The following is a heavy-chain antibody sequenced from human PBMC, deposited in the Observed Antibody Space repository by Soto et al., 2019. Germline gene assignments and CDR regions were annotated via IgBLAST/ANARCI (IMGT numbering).Heavy chain of an antibody. CDR1: GGSFNANY. Sequence: PSETLSLTCSVSGGSFNANYWSWVRLPPGKGLEWIGEVFHDGKTNYSPSLRGRVTVSVDTSKNQFSLKLTSVTAADTAVYYCASARWDYWGQGTQVTVSS. CDR2: VFHDGKT. V-gene: IGHV4-34*12. CDR3: ASARWDY. J-gene: IGHJ4*02.